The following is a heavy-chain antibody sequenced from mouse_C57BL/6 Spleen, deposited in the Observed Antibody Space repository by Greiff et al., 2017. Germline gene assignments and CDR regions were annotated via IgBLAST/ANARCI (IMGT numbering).Heavy chain of an antibody. Sequence: VHVKQSGAELVKPGASVKLSCTASGFNIKDSYMHWVKQRPEQGLEWIGRIDPEDGETKYAPKFQGKATITADTSSNTAYLQLSSLTSEDTAVYYCASSTMVTGAWFAYWGQGTLVTVSA. J-gene: IGHJ3*01. CDR3: ASSTMVTGAWFAY. D-gene: IGHD2-1*01. CDR1: GFNIKDSY. V-gene: IGHV14-2*01. CDR2: IDPEDGET.